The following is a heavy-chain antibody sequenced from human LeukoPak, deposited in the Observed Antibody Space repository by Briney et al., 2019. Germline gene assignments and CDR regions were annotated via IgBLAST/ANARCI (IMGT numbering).Heavy chain of an antibody. Sequence: GGSLRLSCAASGFTFSSYAMSWVRQAPGKGLEWVSAISGGGDSIYYADSVKGRFTISRDNSKNTLYLQMNSLRAEDTAVYYCARDRDGMDVWGQGTTVTVSS. CDR3: ARDRDGMDV. J-gene: IGHJ6*02. CDR1: GFTFSSYA. V-gene: IGHV3-23*01. CDR2: ISGGGDSI.